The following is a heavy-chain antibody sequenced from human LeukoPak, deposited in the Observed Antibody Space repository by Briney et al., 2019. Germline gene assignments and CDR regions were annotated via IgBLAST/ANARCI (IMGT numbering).Heavy chain of an antibody. CDR3: ARVAVVGWLQSDY. V-gene: IGHV3-21*01. J-gene: IGHJ4*02. Sequence: GGSLRLSCAASGFTFSSYSMNWVRQAPGKGLEWVSSISSSSSYIYYADSVKGRFTISRDNAKNSLYLQMNSLRAEDTAVYYCARVAVVGWLQSDYRGQGTLVTVSS. CDR2: ISSSSSYI. CDR1: GFTFSSYS. D-gene: IGHD5-24*01.